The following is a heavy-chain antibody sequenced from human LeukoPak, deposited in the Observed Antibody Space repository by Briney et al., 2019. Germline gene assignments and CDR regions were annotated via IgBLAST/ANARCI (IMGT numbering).Heavy chain of an antibody. J-gene: IGHJ4*02. V-gene: IGHV4-61*02. Sequence: SETLSLTCTVSGGSISSGSYYRSWIRQPAGKGLEWIGRIYTSGSTNYNPSLKSRVTISVDTSKNQFSLKLSSVTAADTAVYYCASSFGVAWYYFDYWGQGTLVTVSS. CDR1: GGSISSGSYY. CDR3: ASSFGVAWYYFDY. D-gene: IGHD3-3*01. CDR2: IYTSGST.